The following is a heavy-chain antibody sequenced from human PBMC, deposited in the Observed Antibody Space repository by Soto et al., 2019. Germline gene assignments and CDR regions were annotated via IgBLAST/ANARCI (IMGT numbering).Heavy chain of an antibody. CDR3: AGSLLNVILPLGY. V-gene: IGHV1-2*02. D-gene: IGHD3-3*02. CDR2: INTLSGDT. J-gene: IGHJ4*02. CDR1: GYTFSGYY. Sequence: GASVKVSCKASGYTFSGYYMHWVRQAPGQGLEWMGWINTLSGDTSFPQKFQGRLAMTRDTSIDTVFMEVSRLTSDDTAIYYCAGSLLNVILPLGYWGQGTLVTVSS.